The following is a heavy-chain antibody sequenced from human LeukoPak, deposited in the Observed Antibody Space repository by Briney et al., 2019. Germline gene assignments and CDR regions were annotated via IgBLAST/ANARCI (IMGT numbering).Heavy chain of an antibody. CDR1: GYTFTSYY. V-gene: IGHV1-46*01. D-gene: IGHD6-19*01. CDR3: ARESGSGWYGH. CDR2: INPSGGST. J-gene: IGHJ5*02. Sequence: ASVKVSCKASGYTFTSYYMHWVRQAPGQGLEWMGIINPSGGSTSYAQKFQGRVTMTRDTSTSTVYMELSRLRSDDTAVYYCARESGSGWYGHWGQGTLVTVSS.